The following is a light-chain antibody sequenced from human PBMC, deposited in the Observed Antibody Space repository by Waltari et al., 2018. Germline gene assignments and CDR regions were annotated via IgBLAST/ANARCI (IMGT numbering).Light chain of an antibody. CDR1: QGISSY. CDR3: QQYYSHPPT. V-gene: IGKV1-8*01. J-gene: IGKJ1*01. Sequence: AIRITQSPSSLSASTGDRVTITCRANQGISSYLAWYQQKPGKAPKFLIYAASTLQSGVPSRFSGSGSGTDFTLTISCLQSEDFASYYCQQYYSHPPTFGQGTKVENK. CDR2: AAS.